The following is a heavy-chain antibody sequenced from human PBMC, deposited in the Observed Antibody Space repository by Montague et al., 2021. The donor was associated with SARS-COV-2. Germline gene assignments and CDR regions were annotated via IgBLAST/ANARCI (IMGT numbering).Heavy chain of an antibody. V-gene: IGHV2-70*01. CDR3: ARSYGTTVVTRAFGY. Sequence: PALVKPTQTLTLTCTFSGFSLSISGMCVSWIRQPPGKALEWLTLIDWDDDKYYSTSLKTRLTISKDTSKNQVVLTMTNMDPVDTATYYCARSYGTTVVTRAFGYWGQGTLVTVSS. D-gene: IGHD4-23*01. CDR2: IDWDDDK. CDR1: GFSLSISGMC. J-gene: IGHJ4*02.